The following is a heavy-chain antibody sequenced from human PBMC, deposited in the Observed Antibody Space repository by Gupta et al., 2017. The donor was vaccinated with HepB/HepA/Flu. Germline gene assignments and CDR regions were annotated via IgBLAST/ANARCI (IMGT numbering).Heavy chain of an antibody. Sequence: EVQLVEHGGGLVQPGESLRLSCAASGFTFSSDGTSWVRQAPGKGLGWVANIKQDGSEKYYLDSVKGRFTISRDNAKNSLYLQMISLRAEDTGVYYCARDVRYYDFWSGYPFGYYMDVWGKGTTVTVSS. CDR2: IKQDGSEK. CDR1: GFTFSSDG. CDR3: ARDVRYYDFWSGYPFGYYMDV. D-gene: IGHD3-3*01. V-gene: IGHV3-7*01. J-gene: IGHJ6*03.